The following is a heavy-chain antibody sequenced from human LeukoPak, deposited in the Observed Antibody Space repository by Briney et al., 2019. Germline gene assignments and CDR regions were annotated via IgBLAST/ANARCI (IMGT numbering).Heavy chain of an antibody. CDR3: AREGSGSYWFDP. V-gene: IGHV4-31*03. CDR1: GGSISSGGYY. D-gene: IGHD6-19*01. Sequence: SETLSLTCTVSGGSISSGGYYWSWIRQHPGEGLEWIGYIYYSGSTYYNPSLKSRVTISVDTSKNQFSLKLSSVTAADTAVYYCAREGSGSYWFDPWGQGTLVTVSS. J-gene: IGHJ5*02. CDR2: IYYSGST.